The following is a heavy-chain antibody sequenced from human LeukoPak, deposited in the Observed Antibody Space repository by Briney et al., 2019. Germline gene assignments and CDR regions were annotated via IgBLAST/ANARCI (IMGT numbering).Heavy chain of an antibody. D-gene: IGHD6-19*01. Sequence: GASVKVSCKASGYSFTAYGITWVRQAPGQGLEWMGWISPYNGETNYAEKFQGRVTMTTDTSTSTAYMELRSLRSDDTAVYYCARYCYTSGSGWFDPWGQGTLVTVSS. CDR3: ARYCYTSGSGWFDP. J-gene: IGHJ5*02. CDR1: GYSFTAYG. CDR2: ISPYNGET. V-gene: IGHV1-18*01.